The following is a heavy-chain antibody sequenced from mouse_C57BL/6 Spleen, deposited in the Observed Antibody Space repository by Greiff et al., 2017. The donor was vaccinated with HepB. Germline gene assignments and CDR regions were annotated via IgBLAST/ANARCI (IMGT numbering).Heavy chain of an antibody. CDR1: GYTFTSYW. CDR3: ARGDYGRGFYYYAMDY. CDR2: IDPSDSET. D-gene: IGHD1-1*01. Sequence: VQLQQPGAELVRPGSSVKLSCKASGYTFTSYWMHWVKQRPIQGLEWIGNIDPSDSETHYNQKFKDKATLTVDKSSSTAYMQLSSLTSEDSAVYYCARGDYGRGFYYYAMDYWGEGTSVTVSS. J-gene: IGHJ4*01. V-gene: IGHV1-52*01.